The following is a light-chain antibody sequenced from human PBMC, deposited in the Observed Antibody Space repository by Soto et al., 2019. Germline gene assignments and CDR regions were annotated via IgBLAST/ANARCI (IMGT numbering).Light chain of an antibody. J-gene: IGLJ1*01. CDR1: SSDVGGYNY. Sequence: QSVLTQPRSVSGSPGQSVTISCTGTSSDVGGYNYVSWYQHHPGKAPKLLIYDVNKRPSGVPDRFSGSKSGNTASLTVSGLQAEDEADYYCSSYAGRSTLYVFGTGTKVTVL. CDR2: DVN. V-gene: IGLV2-11*01. CDR3: SSYAGRSTLYV.